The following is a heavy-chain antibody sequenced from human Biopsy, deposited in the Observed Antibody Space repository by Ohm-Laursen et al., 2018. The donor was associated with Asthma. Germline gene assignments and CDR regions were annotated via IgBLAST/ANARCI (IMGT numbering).Heavy chain of an antibody. D-gene: IGHD3-22*01. CDR3: ARDPSYFDPSVEGWHL. CDR2: IIPISLTP. V-gene: IGHV1-69*01. Sequence: GSSVKVSCKGSRDIFSSYGFSWVRQAPGQGLEWMRGIIPISLTPSYARRFRGRVTISADEYTRTAYMELSSLRSEDTAVYYCARDPSYFDPSVEGWHLWGQGTMVTVSS. J-gene: IGHJ3*01. CDR1: RDIFSSYG.